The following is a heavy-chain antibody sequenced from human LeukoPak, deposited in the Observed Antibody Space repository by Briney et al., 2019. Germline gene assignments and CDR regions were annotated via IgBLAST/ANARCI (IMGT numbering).Heavy chain of an antibody. CDR3: AKDSPNPEYSSGFYYFDY. CDR2: ISGSGGST. D-gene: IGHD6-25*01. Sequence: GGSLRLSCAASGFTFGSYAMSWVRQAPGKGLEWVSAISGSGGSTYYADSVKGRFTISRDNSKNTLYLQMNSLRAEDTAVYYCAKDSPNPEYSSGFYYFDYWGQGTLVTVSS. J-gene: IGHJ4*02. V-gene: IGHV3-23*01. CDR1: GFTFGSYA.